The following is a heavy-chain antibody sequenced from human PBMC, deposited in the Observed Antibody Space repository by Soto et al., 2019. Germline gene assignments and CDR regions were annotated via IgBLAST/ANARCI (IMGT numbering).Heavy chain of an antibody. D-gene: IGHD1-26*01. J-gene: IGHJ4*02. CDR2: IYSDGST. V-gene: IGHV3-66*01. CDR3: GKDGGHHGATDY. Sequence: EVQLVESGGGLVQPGGSLRLSCAAVGFTVSSNYMSWVRQAPGKGLEWLSVIYSDGSTYYAGSVKDRFTISRDNSKNTLYLQMNSLRVEDTAVYYCGKDGGHHGATDYWGQGILVTVSS. CDR1: GFTVSSNY.